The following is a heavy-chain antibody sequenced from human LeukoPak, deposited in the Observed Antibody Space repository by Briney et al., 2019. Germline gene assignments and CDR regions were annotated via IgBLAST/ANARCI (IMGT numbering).Heavy chain of an antibody. J-gene: IGHJ4*02. D-gene: IGHD4/OR15-4a*01. CDR1: GGSISSGSYY. Sequence: PSQTLFLTCTVSGGSISSGSYYWSWIRQPAGKGLEWIGRIYTSGSTNYNPSLESRVTISVDTSKNQFSLRLSSVTAADTAVYYCARASATNYAHYFDYWGQGTLVTVSS. CDR2: IYTSGST. V-gene: IGHV4-61*02. CDR3: ARASATNYAHYFDY.